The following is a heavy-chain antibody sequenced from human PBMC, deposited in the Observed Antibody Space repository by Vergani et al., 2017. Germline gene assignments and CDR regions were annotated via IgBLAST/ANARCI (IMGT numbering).Heavy chain of an antibody. V-gene: IGHV4-34*01. D-gene: IGHD3/OR15-3a*01. CDR1: GGSFSGYY. CDR2: INPSGST. Sequence: QVQLQQWGAGLLKPSETLSLTCAVYGGSFSGYYWSWIRQPPGKGLEWIGEINPSGSTNYNRSLKSGVTISVDTSKNQFYLKLSSVTAADTAVYYCARVRSSARGGWTYFDYGGEGTLVTVSS. J-gene: IGHJ4*02. CDR3: ARVRSSARGGWTYFDY.